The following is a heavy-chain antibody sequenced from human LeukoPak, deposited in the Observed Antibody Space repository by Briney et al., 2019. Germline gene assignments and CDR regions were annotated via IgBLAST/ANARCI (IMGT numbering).Heavy chain of an antibody. V-gene: IGHV1-46*01. D-gene: IGHD5-18*01. Sequence: GASVKVSCKASGYTITSYYMHWVRQAPGQGLEWMGIINPSGGSTSYAQKFQGRVTMTRDTSTSTVYMELSSLRSEDTAVYYCARGPSSWIQLWLSYYYGMDVWGQGTTVTVSS. J-gene: IGHJ6*02. CDR2: INPSGGST. CDR3: ARGPSSWIQLWLSYYYGMDV. CDR1: GYTITSYY.